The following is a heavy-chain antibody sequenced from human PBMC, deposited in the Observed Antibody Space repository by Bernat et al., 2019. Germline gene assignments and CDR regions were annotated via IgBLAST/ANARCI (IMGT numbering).Heavy chain of an antibody. J-gene: IGHJ6*03. CDR2: ISDVSSHI. Sequence: EVQLVESGGGPVKPGESLRLSCAASGFTFSTYSMNWVRQAPGKGPEWISYISDVSSHIYYADSVRGRFTISRDNAKNSLYLQMNSLRVEDTAVYYCARDGLVYARSSYMDVWGKGTTFTVSS. D-gene: IGHD2-8*01. CDR3: ARDGLVYARSSYMDV. CDR1: GFTFSTYS. V-gene: IGHV3-21*05.